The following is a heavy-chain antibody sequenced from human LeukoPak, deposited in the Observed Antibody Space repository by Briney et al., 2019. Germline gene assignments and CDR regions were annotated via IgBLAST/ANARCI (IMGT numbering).Heavy chain of an antibody. CDR1: GYTFTGYY. CDR3: ARDMGESYYALLNHAFDI. CDR2: INPNSGGT. D-gene: IGHD3-10*01. J-gene: IGHJ3*02. Sequence: GASVKVSCKASGYTFTGYYMHGVRQAPGQGLEWMGWINPNSGGTNYAQKFQGRVTMTRDTSISTAYMELSRLRSDDTAVYYCARDMGESYYALLNHAFDIWGQGTMVTVSS. V-gene: IGHV1-2*02.